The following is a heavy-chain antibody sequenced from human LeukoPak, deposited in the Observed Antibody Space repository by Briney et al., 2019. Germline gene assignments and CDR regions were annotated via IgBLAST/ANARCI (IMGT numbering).Heavy chain of an antibody. CDR2: IYTSGST. D-gene: IGHD6-25*01. CDR1: AGSISTYY. J-gene: IGHJ4*02. CDR3: AREMAQRFDY. V-gene: IGHV4-4*07. Sequence: PSETLSLTCSVSAGSISTYYWSWIRQPAGKGLEWIGRIYTSGSTNYNPSLKSRVTMSVDTSKNQFSLKLSSVTAADTAVYYCAREMAQRFDYWGQGTLVTVSS.